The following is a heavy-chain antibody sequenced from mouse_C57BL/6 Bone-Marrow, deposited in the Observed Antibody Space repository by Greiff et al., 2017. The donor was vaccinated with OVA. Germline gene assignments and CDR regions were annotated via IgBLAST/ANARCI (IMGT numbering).Heavy chain of an antibody. CDR2: IDPENGDT. CDR1: GFNIKDDY. Sequence: EVQLQESGAELVRPGASVKLSCTASGFNIKDDYMHWVKQRPEQGLEWIGWIDPENGDTEYASKVQGRATITADTSSNTAYLQLSSLTSEDTAVYYCTTDYGSRFAYWGQGTLVTVSA. J-gene: IGHJ3*01. CDR3: TTDYGSRFAY. D-gene: IGHD1-1*01. V-gene: IGHV14-4*01.